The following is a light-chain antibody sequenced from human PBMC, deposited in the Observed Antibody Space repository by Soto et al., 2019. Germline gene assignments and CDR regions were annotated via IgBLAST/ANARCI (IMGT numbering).Light chain of an antibody. CDR2: EGT. V-gene: IGLV2-23*01. J-gene: IGLJ2*01. CDR1: SSDVGNFNL. CDR3: CTYATSGAWV. Sequence: QSVLTQPASVSGSPGPSITISCTGTSSDVGNFNLVSWYLQHPCKATKLLIYEGTARPSGVSNRFSGSKSGNTASLTISGLQAEDEANYYCCTYATSGAWVFGGGNKRTIL.